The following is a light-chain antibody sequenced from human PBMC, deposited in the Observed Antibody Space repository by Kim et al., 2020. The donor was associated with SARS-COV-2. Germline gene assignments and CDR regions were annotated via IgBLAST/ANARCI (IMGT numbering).Light chain of an antibody. Sequence: GQTITIFCRATGSAVGGYDSVSWYKPEPGRVPPLMIYGVTKQPSGVPHRFSGATSGNTASLTIAGLQTGDEAHYDCTSYTSSRTWVFGGGTQLTVL. V-gene: IGLV2-14*03. CDR1: GSAVGGYDS. CDR2: GVT. CDR3: TSYTSSRTWV. J-gene: IGLJ3*02.